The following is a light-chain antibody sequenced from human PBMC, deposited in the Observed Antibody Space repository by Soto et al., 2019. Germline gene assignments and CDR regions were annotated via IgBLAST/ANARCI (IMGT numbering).Light chain of an antibody. CDR1: QSVSSN. V-gene: IGKV3-15*01. CDR3: QQYNNWPPYT. Sequence: EIVMTQSPATLSVSPGERATLSCMARQSVSSNLAWYQQKPGQAPRLLIYGASTRATGIPARFSGSGSGTEFTLIISSLQSEDFAVYYCQQYNNWPPYTFGQGTKLEIK. J-gene: IGKJ2*01. CDR2: GAS.